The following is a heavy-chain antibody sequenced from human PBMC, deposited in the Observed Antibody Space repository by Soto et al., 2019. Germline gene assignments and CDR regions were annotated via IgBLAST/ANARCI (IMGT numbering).Heavy chain of an antibody. CDR3: AKSMKIAARPGSFDS. CDR1: GFTFNFYV. Sequence: PGGSLRLSCAASGFTFNFYVMTWVRQAPGKGLECVSGVSGTGLTTYYADSAKGRFTISRDNSKNTLYLQMNSLRVEDTAIYYCAKSMKIAARPGSFDSWGQGTLVTVSS. CDR2: VSGTGLTT. V-gene: IGHV3-23*01. J-gene: IGHJ4*02. D-gene: IGHD6-6*01.